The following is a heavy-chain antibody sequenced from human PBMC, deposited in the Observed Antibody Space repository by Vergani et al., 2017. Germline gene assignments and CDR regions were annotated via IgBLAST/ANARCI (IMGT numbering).Heavy chain of an antibody. V-gene: IGHV3-23*01. Sequence: EVQLLESGRGLVQPGGSLRLSCAASGFTFSSYAMSWVRQAPGKGLEWVSAISGSGGSTYYADSVKGRFTLSRDNSKNTLYLQMNSLRAEDTAVYYCAKYGGSYVWYWFDPWGQGTLVTVSS. CDR2: ISGSGGST. D-gene: IGHD1-26*01. J-gene: IGHJ5*02. CDR3: AKYGGSYVWYWFDP. CDR1: GFTFSSYA.